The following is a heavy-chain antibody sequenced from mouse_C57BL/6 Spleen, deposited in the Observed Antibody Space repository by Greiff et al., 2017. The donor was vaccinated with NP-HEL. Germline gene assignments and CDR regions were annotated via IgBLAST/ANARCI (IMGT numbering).Heavy chain of an antibody. Sequence: QVQLKQSGPELVKPGASVKISCKASGYAFSSSWMNWVKQRPGKGLEWIGRIYPGDGDTNYNGKFKGKATLTADKSSSTAYMQLSSLTSEDSAVYFCARSYDYSFYAMDYWGQGTSVTVSS. D-gene: IGHD2-4*01. CDR3: ARSYDYSFYAMDY. CDR2: IYPGDGDT. V-gene: IGHV1-82*01. CDR1: GYAFSSSW. J-gene: IGHJ4*01.